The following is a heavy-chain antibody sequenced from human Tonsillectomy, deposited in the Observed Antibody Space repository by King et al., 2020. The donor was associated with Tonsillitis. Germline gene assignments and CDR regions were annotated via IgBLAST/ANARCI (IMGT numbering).Heavy chain of an antibody. Sequence: QLQESGPGLVKPSETLSLTCAVSGYSISSAYYWGWIRQPPGKGLEWIGSIYHSGSTYYNPSFTSRVTISVDTSKNQFSLKFSSVTAADTAVYYCARDGDYYASGKDKWFDPWGQGTLVTVSS. D-gene: IGHD3-10*01. CDR2: IYHSGST. V-gene: IGHV4-38-2*02. CDR3: ARDGDYYASGKDKWFDP. CDR1: GYSISSAYY. J-gene: IGHJ5*02.